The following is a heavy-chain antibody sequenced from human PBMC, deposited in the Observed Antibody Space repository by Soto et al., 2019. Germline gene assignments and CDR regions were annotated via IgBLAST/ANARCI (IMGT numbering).Heavy chain of an antibody. CDR1: GGSVNSGSYY. D-gene: IGHD3-22*01. CDR2: IFYSGTT. J-gene: IGHJ5*02. CDR3: ARLNTYYYDSSGYSHWFDP. V-gene: IGHV4-61*01. Sequence: SETLSLTCTVSGGSVNSGSYYWSWIRQPPGMGLEWIGYIFYSGTTNYNPSLKSRVTMSLHTSKNQFSLKLTSVTAADTAVYYCARLNTYYYDSSGYSHWFDPWGQGTLVTVSS.